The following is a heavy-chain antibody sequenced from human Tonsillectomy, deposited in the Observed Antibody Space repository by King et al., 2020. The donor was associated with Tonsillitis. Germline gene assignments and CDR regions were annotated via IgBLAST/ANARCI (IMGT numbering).Heavy chain of an antibody. CDR3: SSHSDRGTDSEHGFHI. D-gene: IGHD3-16*02. CDR2: ISFGGST. J-gene: IGHJ3*02. CDR1: GGSITSDTYY. Sequence: HLQLQESGPGLVKHSETLTLTCTVSGGSITSDTYYWGWIRQPPGKGLEWIGRISFGGSTHYNPSLKSRITISIDTSKSHLSLTMPSLTAADPAAYYCSSHSDRGTDSEHGFHIWGQGTMVTVSS. V-gene: IGHV4-39*01.